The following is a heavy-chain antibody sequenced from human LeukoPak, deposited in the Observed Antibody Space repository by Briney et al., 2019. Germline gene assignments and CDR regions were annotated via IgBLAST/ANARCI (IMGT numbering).Heavy chain of an antibody. CDR1: GFTFSSYW. V-gene: IGHV3-7*03. CDR3: AKDRAGYGYNSDY. Sequence: PGGSLRLSCAASGFTFSSYWMSWVRQAPGKGLEWVAYIKQDGSEKYYVDSVKGRFTISRDNAKNSLYLQMNSLRAEDTAVYYCAKDRAGYGYNSDYWGQGTLVTVSS. J-gene: IGHJ4*02. D-gene: IGHD5-18*01. CDR2: IKQDGSEK.